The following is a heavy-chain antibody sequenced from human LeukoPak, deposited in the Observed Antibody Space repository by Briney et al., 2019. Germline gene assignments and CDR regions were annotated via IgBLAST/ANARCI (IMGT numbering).Heavy chain of an antibody. CDR3: ARSGREATEIDY. D-gene: IGHD1-1*01. J-gene: IGHJ4*02. CDR1: GFTFSDYF. Sequence: PGGSLRLSCAASGFTFSDYFMSWVRQAPGKGLEWLSYINGRGTYIDYAESLKGRITISRDNAQNSLYLQMNSLRVEDTAVYYCARSGREATEIDYWGQGTLVTVSS. CDR2: INGRGTYI. V-gene: IGHV3-11*06.